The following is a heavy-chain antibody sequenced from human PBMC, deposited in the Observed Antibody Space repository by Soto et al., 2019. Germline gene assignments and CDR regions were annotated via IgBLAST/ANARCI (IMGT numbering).Heavy chain of an antibody. Sequence: QVQLQESGPGLVKPSQTLSLTCTVSGGSISTGGYYWNWIRQHPGKGLEWIGYFYYSGSTYYNPSLKRRVTISVNTSKKQFSLKLSSVTAADTAVYYCARRVFPWGQGTLVTVSS. J-gene: IGHJ5*02. CDR3: ARRVFP. CDR1: GGSISTGGYY. CDR2: FYYSGST. V-gene: IGHV4-31*03.